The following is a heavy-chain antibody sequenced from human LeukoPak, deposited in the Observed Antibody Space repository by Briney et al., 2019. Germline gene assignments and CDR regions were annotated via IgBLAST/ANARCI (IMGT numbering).Heavy chain of an antibody. J-gene: IGHJ4*02. CDR2: IKQDGSKK. CDR1: GFPFSSYW. CDR3: TRVGYIDEGIDY. V-gene: IGHV3-7*04. Sequence: GGSLRLSCVASGFPFSSYWMTWVRQAPGKGLEWVANIKQDGSKKSYVDSVKGRFTISGDNAKNSLYLQMNSLRAEDTAIYYCTRVGYIDEGIDYWGQGTLVTVSS. D-gene: IGHD5-24*01.